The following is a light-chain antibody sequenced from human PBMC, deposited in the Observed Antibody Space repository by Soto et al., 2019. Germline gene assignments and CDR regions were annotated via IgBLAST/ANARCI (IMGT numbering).Light chain of an antibody. J-gene: IGKJ1*01. Sequence: EIVLTQSPCTLSLSPGERATLSCRASQSVSSSYLAWYQHKPGQAPRLLIYGASSRATGIPDRFSGSGSGTDFTLTISRLEPEDFAVYYCQQYGSLRTFGQGTKVDIK. V-gene: IGKV3-20*01. CDR3: QQYGSLRT. CDR2: GAS. CDR1: QSVSSSY.